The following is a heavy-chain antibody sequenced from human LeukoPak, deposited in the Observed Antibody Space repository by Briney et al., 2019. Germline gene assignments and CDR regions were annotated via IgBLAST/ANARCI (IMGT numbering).Heavy chain of an antibody. J-gene: IGHJ6*03. D-gene: IGHD6-13*01. CDR1: GGTFSSYA. CDR3: ASGNRGSSWSTDYYYYYMDV. Sequence: SVKVSCKASGGTFSSYAISWVRQAPGQGLEWMGGIIPIFGTANYAQKFQGRVTISTDESTSTAYMELSSLRSEDTAVYYCASGNRGSSWSTDYYYYYMDVWGKGTTVTVSS. CDR2: IIPIFGTA. V-gene: IGHV1-69*05.